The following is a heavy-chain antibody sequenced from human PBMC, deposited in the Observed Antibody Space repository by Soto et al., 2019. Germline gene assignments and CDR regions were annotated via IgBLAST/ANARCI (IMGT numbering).Heavy chain of an antibody. V-gene: IGHV5-51*01. CDR2: IYPGDSDT. CDR1: GNRFTSYG. J-gene: IGHJ6*02. D-gene: IGHD3-10*01. CDR3: ARNTPEEAGKNGVDV. Sequence: XESLKVSWKCSGNRFTSYGIGLVLQMPGKGLEWMGIIYPGDSDTRYSPSFQGQVTISADKSISTAYLQWSSLKASDTAMYYCARNTPEEAGKNGVDVWGQRTTVTVSS.